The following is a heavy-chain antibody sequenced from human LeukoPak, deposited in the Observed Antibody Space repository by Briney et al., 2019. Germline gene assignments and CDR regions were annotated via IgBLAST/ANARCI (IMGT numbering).Heavy chain of an antibody. CDR3: ARRASGGSRRVDY. D-gene: IGHD2-15*01. CDR1: GSTFSSYS. V-gene: IGHV3-21*01. Sequence: GGSLRLSCAASGSTFSSYSMNWVRQAPGKGLEWVSSISSSSSYIYYADSVKGRFTISRDNAKNSLYLQMNSLRAEDTAVYYCARRASGGSRRVDYWGQGTLVTVSS. J-gene: IGHJ4*02. CDR2: ISSSSSYI.